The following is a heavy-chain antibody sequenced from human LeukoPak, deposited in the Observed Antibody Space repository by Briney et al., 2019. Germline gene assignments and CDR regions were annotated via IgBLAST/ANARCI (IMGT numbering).Heavy chain of an antibody. V-gene: IGHV4-34*01. D-gene: IGHD1-14*01. CDR2: INHSGST. Sequence: SETLSLTCAVYGGSFSGYYWSWIRQPPGKGLEWIGEINHSGSTNYNPSLKSRVTISVDTSKNQFSLKLSSATAADTAVYYCARGDPENWFDPWGQGTLVTVSS. CDR3: ARGDPENWFDP. J-gene: IGHJ5*02. CDR1: GGSFSGYY.